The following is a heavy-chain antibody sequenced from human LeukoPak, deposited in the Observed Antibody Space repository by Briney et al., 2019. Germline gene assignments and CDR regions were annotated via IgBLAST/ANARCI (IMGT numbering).Heavy chain of an antibody. D-gene: IGHD1-26*01. CDR1: GFTFSNYA. Sequence: GGSLRLSCVASGFTFSNYAMSWVRQAPGKGLEWVSIISGSGSSAPYADSVKGRFTISRDNSKNTLHLQMNSLRAEDTAAYYCARGFGGGYYSAFDFWGQGTLVTASS. CDR3: ARGFGGGYYSAFDF. J-gene: IGHJ3*01. CDR2: ISGSGSSA. V-gene: IGHV3-23*01.